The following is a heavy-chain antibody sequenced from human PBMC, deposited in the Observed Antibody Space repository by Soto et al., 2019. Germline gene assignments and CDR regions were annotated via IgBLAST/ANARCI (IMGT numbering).Heavy chain of an antibody. J-gene: IGHJ5*02. V-gene: IGHV1-18*04. CDR1: GYTFTSYG. CDR3: ARAKKNGIAARPGWFDP. CDR2: ISAYNGNT. Sequence: ASVKVSCKASGYTFTSYGISWVRQAPGQGLEWMGWISAYNGNTNYAQKLQGRVTMTTDTSTSTAYMELRSLRSDDTAVYYCARAKKNGIAARPGWFDPWGQGTLVTVSS. D-gene: IGHD6-6*01.